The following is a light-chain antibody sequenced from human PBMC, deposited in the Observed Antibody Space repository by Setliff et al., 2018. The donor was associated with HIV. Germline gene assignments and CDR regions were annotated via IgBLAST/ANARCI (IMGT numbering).Light chain of an antibody. V-gene: IGLV2-14*03. CDR3: NSYSNPNTPVV. CDR2: DVG. Sequence: HSALTQPAPVSGSPGQSVTISCTGTSSYIGDYDDVSWYQQRAGEAPKLILYDVGQRPLGLDYRFIGSKSGKTASLTISSVRSADEATYYCNSYSNPNTPVVFGGGTKVTVL. CDR1: SSYIGDYDD. J-gene: IGLJ2*01.